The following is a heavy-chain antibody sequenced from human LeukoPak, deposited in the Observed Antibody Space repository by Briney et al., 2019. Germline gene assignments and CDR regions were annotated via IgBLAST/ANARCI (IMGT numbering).Heavy chain of an antibody. Sequence: SETLSLTCTVSGGSISSYYWGWIRQPPGQGLEWLGTIDYSGTTYHNPSLKSRVTISIDTSKNHFSLKLNSVTAADTAVYYCTRDSGSWTVDYWGQGTLVTVSS. CDR3: TRDSGSWTVDY. J-gene: IGHJ4*02. CDR2: IDYSGTT. CDR1: GGSISSYY. D-gene: IGHD1-26*01. V-gene: IGHV4-39*02.